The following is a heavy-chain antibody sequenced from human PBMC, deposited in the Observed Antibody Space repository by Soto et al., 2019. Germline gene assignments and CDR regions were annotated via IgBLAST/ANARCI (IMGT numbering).Heavy chain of an antibody. CDR2: IIPMFGTA. Sequence: SVKVSCKASGDTFSSYAINWVRQAPGQGLEWMGGIIPMFGTANYAQKFKGRVTITAGESTSTVYMELSSLRSEDTAVYYCARVGPAHYYDSSGYYSPLDYWGQGTLVTRLL. J-gene: IGHJ4*02. V-gene: IGHV1-69*13. CDR1: GDTFSSYA. CDR3: ARVGPAHYYDSSGYYSPLDY. D-gene: IGHD3-22*01.